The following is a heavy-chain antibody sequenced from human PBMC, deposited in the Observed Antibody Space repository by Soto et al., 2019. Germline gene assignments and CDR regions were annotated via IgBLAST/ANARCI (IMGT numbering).Heavy chain of an antibody. CDR1: GGSFSGYY. V-gene: IGHV4-34*01. J-gene: IGHJ5*02. Sequence: PSETLSLTCAVYGGSFSGYYWSWIRQPPGKGLEWIGEINHSGSTNYNPSLKSRVTISIDTSKNQFSLNLSSVTAADTAVYYCARRVAYSSSLFDPWGQGTLVTVSS. CDR2: INHSGST. D-gene: IGHD6-6*01. CDR3: ARRVAYSSSLFDP.